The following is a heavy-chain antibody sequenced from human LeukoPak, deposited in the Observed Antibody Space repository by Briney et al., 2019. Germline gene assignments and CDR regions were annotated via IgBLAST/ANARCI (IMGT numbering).Heavy chain of an antibody. CDR2: ISAYNGNT. CDR3: ASEGGIAVADTMGY. V-gene: IGHV1-18*01. CDR1: GYTFTSYG. D-gene: IGHD6-19*01. J-gene: IGHJ4*02. Sequence: ASVKVSCKASGYTFTSYGISWVRQAPGQGLEWMGWISAYNGNTNYAQKLQGRVTMTTDTSTSTAYMELRSLRSDDTAVYYCASEGGIAVADTMGYWGQGTLVTVSS.